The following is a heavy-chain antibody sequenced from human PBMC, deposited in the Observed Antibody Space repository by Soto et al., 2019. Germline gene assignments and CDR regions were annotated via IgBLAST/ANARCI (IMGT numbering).Heavy chain of an antibody. J-gene: IGHJ3*02. CDR1: GGSISSSNW. CDR3: ARLKTTPNDAFEI. D-gene: IGHD1-1*01. V-gene: IGHV4-4*02. Sequence: QVQLQESGPGLVKPSGTLSLTCTVSGGSISSSNWWSWVRQTPGKVLEWIAEIYHSGNSNYNPSLRSRVTIAVVKSKNQFALNLSPVTAADTAIYYWARLKTTPNDAFEIWGQGTMVTVAS. CDR2: IYHSGNS.